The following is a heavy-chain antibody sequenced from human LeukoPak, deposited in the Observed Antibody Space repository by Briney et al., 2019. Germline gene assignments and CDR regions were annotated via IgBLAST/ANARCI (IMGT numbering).Heavy chain of an antibody. J-gene: IGHJ4*02. CDR2: FDPEDGET. V-gene: IGHV1-24*01. CDR1: GYTLTELS. Sequence: ASVKVSCKVSGYTLTELSMHWVRQAPGKGLEWMGGFDPEDGETIYAQKFQGRVTMTEDTSTDTAYMELSSLRSEDTAVYYCATDMDYGDYGGYWGQGTLVTVSS. D-gene: IGHD4-17*01. CDR3: ATDMDYGDYGGY.